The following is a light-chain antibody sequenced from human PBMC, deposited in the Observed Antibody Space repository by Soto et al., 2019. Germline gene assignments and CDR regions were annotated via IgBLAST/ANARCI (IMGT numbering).Light chain of an antibody. CDR1: QDISHY. CDR3: QQPYTFPRT. J-gene: IGKJ1*01. CDR2: GAS. V-gene: IGKV1D-12*01. Sequence: DIQVTQSPSSVSASVGDRVTITCRASQDISHYLAWYQQKPGKAPKLLIYGASSLQSGVPSRFSGRGSGTDFTLTIRSLQTEDFATGYCQQPYTFPRTFGQATKVAIQ.